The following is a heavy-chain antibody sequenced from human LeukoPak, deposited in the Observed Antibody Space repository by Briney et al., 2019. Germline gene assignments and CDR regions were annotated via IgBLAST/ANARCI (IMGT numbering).Heavy chain of an antibody. CDR3: AHEKAYDFWSGSEKTLNWFDP. J-gene: IGHJ5*02. V-gene: IGHV2-5*02. CDR2: IYWDDDK. Sequence: SGPTLVQPTQPLTLTCTFSGFSLSTSGVGVGWIRQPPVTALEWLALIYWDDDKRYIPSPKSRLTITQDTSKNQVVLTMTNMDPVDTATYYWAHEKAYDFWSGSEKTLNWFDPWGQGTLVTVSS. CDR1: GFSLSTSGVG. D-gene: IGHD3-3*01.